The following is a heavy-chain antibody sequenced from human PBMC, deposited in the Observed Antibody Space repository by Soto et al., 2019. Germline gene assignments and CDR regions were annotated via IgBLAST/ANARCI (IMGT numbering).Heavy chain of an antibody. V-gene: IGHV1-58*01. D-gene: IGHD2-15*01. J-gene: IGHJ4*02. CDR1: GFTFTNSA. CDR3: ARESRYCSGGSCYFLPGIDY. Sequence: SVKVSCKASGFTFTNSAVQWVRQARGQRLEWIGWIVVGSGNTNYAQKFQERVTITRDMSTSTAYMELSSLRSEDTAVYYCARESRYCSGGSCYFLPGIDYWGQGTLVTVSS. CDR2: IVVGSGNT.